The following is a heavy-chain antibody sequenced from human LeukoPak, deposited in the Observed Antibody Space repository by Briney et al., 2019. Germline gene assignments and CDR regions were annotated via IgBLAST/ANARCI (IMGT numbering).Heavy chain of an antibody. V-gene: IGHV3-30-3*01. J-gene: IGHJ4*02. CDR3: ARDQTKYCDY. CDR2: ISYHGSNK. Sequence: GGSLRLSCAASGFSFSIYWMSWVRQAPGKGLEWVALISYHGSNKYYADSVKGRFTISRDNSKNTLDLQMDSLRAEDTAVYYCARDQTKYCDYWGQGTLVTVSS. CDR1: GFSFSIYW.